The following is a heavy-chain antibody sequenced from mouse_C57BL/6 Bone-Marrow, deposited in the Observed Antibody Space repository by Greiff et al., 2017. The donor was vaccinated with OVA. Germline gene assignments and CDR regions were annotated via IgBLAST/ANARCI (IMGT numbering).Heavy chain of an antibody. D-gene: IGHD2-1*01. CDR3: ARDYGNGY. CDR2: INPSTGGT. V-gene: IGHV1-42*01. CDR1: GYSFTGYY. J-gene: IGHJ2*01. Sequence: EVHLVESGPELVKPGASVKISCKASGYSFTGYYMNWVKQSPEKSLEWIGEINPSTGGTTYNQKFKAKATLTVDKSSSTAYMQLKSLTSEDSAVYYCARDYGNGYWGQGTTLTVSS.